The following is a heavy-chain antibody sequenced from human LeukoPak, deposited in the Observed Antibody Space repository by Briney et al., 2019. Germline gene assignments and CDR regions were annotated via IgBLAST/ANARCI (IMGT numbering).Heavy chain of an antibody. CDR3: ARDAPGSLAYCGGDRSY. CDR2: ISAYNGNT. V-gene: IGHV1-18*01. CDR1: GYTFTSYG. J-gene: IGHJ4*02. D-gene: IGHD2-21*02. Sequence: ASVKVSCKASGYTFTSYGISWVRQAPGQGLEWMGWISAYNGNTNYAQKLQGRVTMTTDTSTSTAYMELRSLRSDDTAVYYCARDAPGSLAYCGGDRSYWGQGTLVTVSS.